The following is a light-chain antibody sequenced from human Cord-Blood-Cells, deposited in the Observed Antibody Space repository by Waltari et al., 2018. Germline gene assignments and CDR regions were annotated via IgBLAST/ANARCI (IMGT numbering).Light chain of an antibody. Sequence: QSALTQPASVSGSPGQSITISCTGTSSDVGGYNYVSWYQQHPGNAPKLMIYEVSNRPSGVSTRFSGAKSGNTASLTISGLQAEDEADYYCSSYTSSSTLLFGGGTKLTVL. V-gene: IGLV2-14*01. CDR2: EVS. J-gene: IGLJ2*01. CDR1: SSDVGGYNY. CDR3: SSYTSSSTLL.